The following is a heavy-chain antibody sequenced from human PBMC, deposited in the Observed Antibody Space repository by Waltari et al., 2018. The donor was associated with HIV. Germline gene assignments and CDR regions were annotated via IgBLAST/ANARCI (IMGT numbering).Heavy chain of an antibody. Sequence: QVHLVQSGPEVKKPGASVKVSCETSGYTFTGHYLHWLRQAPGQGLEWMGWINPNTDVTKYSQKLKGRVRIFMDTSITTTYMELTGLRSDDTAVYYCARVGRGPSYYFDSWGQGTLVTVSS. J-gene: IGHJ4*02. D-gene: IGHD3-10*01. CDR2: INPNTDVT. V-gene: IGHV1-2*02. CDR1: GYTFTGHY. CDR3: ARVGRGPSYYFDS.